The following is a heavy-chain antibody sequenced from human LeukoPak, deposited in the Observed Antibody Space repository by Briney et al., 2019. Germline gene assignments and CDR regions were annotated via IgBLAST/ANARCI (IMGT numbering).Heavy chain of an antibody. V-gene: IGHV5-51*01. Sequence: GESLKISGKGSGYSFTSDWIGWVRQMPGKGLEGMGLIYPGDSDTRYSPSFQGQVTISADRSIRTAYLQWSSLKASDTAMYYCAKAHYCSGGYCYGDYWGQGTLVTVSS. CDR1: GYSFTSDW. J-gene: IGHJ1*01. CDR3: AKAHYCSGGYCYGDY. D-gene: IGHD2-15*01. CDR2: IYPGDSDT.